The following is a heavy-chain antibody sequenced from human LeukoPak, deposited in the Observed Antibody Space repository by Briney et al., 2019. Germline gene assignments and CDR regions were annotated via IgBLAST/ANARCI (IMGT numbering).Heavy chain of an antibody. D-gene: IGHD3-22*01. Sequence: PGGSLRLSCAASGFTFSSYSMNWVRQAPGKGLECVSSISSSSSYIYYADSVKGRFTISRDNAKNSLYLQMNSLRAEDTAVYYCARTYYYDSSGRDYYYYYGMDVWGQGTTVTVSS. CDR2: ISSSSSYI. CDR1: GFTFSSYS. J-gene: IGHJ6*02. CDR3: ARTYYYDSSGRDYYYYYGMDV. V-gene: IGHV3-21*01.